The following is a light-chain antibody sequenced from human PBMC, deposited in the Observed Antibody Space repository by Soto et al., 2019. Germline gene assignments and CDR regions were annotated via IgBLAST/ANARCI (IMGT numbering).Light chain of an antibody. CDR2: DAS. CDR1: QSVFSS. Sequence: EIVLTQSPVTLSLSPGERATLSCRASQSVFSSLAWYQQKPGQAPRLLIYDASTRATAITARFRGSGSGTDFNLTISSLEPEDFAVYYRHKRSNCPLTFGGGTKVEIK. V-gene: IGKV3-11*01. J-gene: IGKJ4*01. CDR3: HKRSNCPLT.